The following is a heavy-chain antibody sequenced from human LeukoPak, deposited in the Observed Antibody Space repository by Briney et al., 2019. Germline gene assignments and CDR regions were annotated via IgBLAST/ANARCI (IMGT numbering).Heavy chain of an antibody. V-gene: IGHV3-15*01. CDR2: IKSKTDGGTT. D-gene: IGHD1-26*01. CDR3: TTDWEWELLAYGY. CDR1: GFTFSNAW. Sequence: GGSLRLSCAASGFTFSNAWMSWVRQAPGKGLEWVGRIKSKTDGGTTDYAAPVKGRFTISRDDSKNTLYLQMNSLKTEDTAVYYCTTDWEWELLAYGYWGQGTLVTVSS. J-gene: IGHJ4*02.